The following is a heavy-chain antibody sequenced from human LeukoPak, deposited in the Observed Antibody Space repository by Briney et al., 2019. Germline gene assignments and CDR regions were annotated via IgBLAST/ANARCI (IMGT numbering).Heavy chain of an antibody. Sequence: GGSLRLSCAASGFTFSSYSMNSVRQAPGKGLELVSCISSSSSYIYYADSVKGGLPTSTHHAKNSLYLQMNSLRAEDTAVYYCARDGSDDSSGYYSNWFDPWGQGTLVTVSS. CDR3: ARDGSDDSSGYYSNWFDP. CDR1: GFTFSSYS. V-gene: IGHV3-21*01. J-gene: IGHJ5*02. D-gene: IGHD3-22*01. CDR2: ISSSSSYI.